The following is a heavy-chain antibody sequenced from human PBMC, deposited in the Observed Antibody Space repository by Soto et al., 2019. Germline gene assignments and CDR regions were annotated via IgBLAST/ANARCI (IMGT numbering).Heavy chain of an antibody. V-gene: IGHV1-69*13. Sequence: GAPVKVSCQASGGTFRSYAISWVRQAPGQGLEWMGGIIPIFVTANYAQKLQGRVTITADESTSTAYMELSSLRSEDTAVYYCARDKGAAAGTPTADYWGQGTLVTVSS. CDR2: IIPIFVTA. CDR1: GGTFRSYA. CDR3: ARDKGAAAGTPTADY. J-gene: IGHJ4*02. D-gene: IGHD6-13*01.